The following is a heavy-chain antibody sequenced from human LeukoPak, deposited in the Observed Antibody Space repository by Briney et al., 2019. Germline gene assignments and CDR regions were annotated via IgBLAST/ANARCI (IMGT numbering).Heavy chain of an antibody. D-gene: IGHD6-13*01. Sequence: PGGSLRLSCAASGFTFSSYSINWVRQAPGKGLEWVSSISSGSSYISYADSVKGRFTIPRDNAKKSLYLQMNSLRAEDTAVYYCARDLGSIATAGTETFDIWGQGTMVT. CDR2: ISSGSSYI. CDR3: ARDLGSIATAGTETFDI. J-gene: IGHJ3*02. CDR1: GFTFSSYS. V-gene: IGHV3-21*01.